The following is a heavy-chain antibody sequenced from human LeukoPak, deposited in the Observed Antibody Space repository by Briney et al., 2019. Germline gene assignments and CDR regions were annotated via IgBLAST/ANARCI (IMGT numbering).Heavy chain of an antibody. V-gene: IGHV1-18*01. CDR3: ARVAARLTPFDY. D-gene: IGHD6-6*01. CDR2: ISAYNGNT. Sequence: ASVKVSCKASGCTFTSYGISWVRQAPGQGLEWMGWISAYNGNTNYAQKLQGRVTMTTDTSTSTAYMELRSLRSDDTAVYYCARVAARLTPFDYWGQGTLVTVSS. CDR1: GCTFTSYG. J-gene: IGHJ4*02.